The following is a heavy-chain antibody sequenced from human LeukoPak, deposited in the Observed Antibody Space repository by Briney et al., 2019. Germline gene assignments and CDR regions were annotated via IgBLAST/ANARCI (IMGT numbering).Heavy chain of an antibody. CDR3: ATPYGDYVHAFDI. J-gene: IGHJ3*02. Sequence: GESLKISCKGSGYSFTSYWIGWVRQMPGKGLEGMGIIYPGDSDTRYSPSFQGQVTISADKSISTAYLQWSSLKASDTAMYYCATPYGDYVHAFDIWGQGTMVTVSS. V-gene: IGHV5-51*01. CDR2: IYPGDSDT. D-gene: IGHD4-17*01. CDR1: GYSFTSYW.